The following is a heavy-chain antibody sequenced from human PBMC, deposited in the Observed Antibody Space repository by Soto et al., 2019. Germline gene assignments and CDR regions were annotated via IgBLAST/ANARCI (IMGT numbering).Heavy chain of an antibody. D-gene: IGHD2-2*01. Sequence: ASVKVSCKASGYTLATFFITWVRQAPGQGLEWMGYIAPSNGKTHYAQMFQGRVTMTIDTLTSTAYMEVTSLGSDDTAVYYCAREWCTTTSCYGVDYWGQGTQVTVSS. CDR3: AREWCTTTSCYGVDY. CDR2: IAPSNGKT. J-gene: IGHJ4*02. CDR1: GYTLATFF. V-gene: IGHV1-18*01.